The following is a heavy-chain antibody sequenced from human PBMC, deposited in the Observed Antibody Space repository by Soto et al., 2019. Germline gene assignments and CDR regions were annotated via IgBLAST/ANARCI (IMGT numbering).Heavy chain of an antibody. CDR1: GFTFSNYG. J-gene: IGHJ4*02. V-gene: IGHV3-33*01. Sequence: QVQLVESGGGVVQPGRSLRLSCAASGFTFSNYGMHWVRQAPGKGLAWVAVIWYDGNNKYYADSVKGRFTISRDNSKNTLYLQMNSLRAEDTAVYYCARDEWGSGSLYYWGQGTLVTVSS. CDR2: IWYDGNNK. CDR3: ARDEWGSGSLYY. D-gene: IGHD3-10*01.